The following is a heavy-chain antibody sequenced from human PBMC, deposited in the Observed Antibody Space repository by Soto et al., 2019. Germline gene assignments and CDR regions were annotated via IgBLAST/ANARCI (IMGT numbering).Heavy chain of an antibody. V-gene: IGHV3-9*01. CDR1: GFTFDDYA. D-gene: IGHD2-15*01. Sequence: EVQLVESGGGLVQPGSSLRLSCAASGFTFDDYAMHWVRQAPGTGLEWGSGISWNNGSIGYADSVKGRFTISRDNAKNTLYLKRNSLRAEDTALYYCAKDMGAGVLAARSYYYGMDVWCQGTTVTVSS. CDR3: AKDMGAGVLAARSYYYGMDV. J-gene: IGHJ6*02. CDR2: ISWNNGSI.